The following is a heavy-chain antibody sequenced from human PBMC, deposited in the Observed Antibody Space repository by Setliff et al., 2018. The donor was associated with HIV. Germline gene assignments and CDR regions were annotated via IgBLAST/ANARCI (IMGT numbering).Heavy chain of an antibody. CDR1: GYTLTELS. J-gene: IGHJ3*02. CDR3: ATESRCSSTSWYLTFDI. D-gene: IGHD2-2*01. V-gene: IGHV1-24*01. Sequence: ASVKVSCKVSGYTLTELSMHWVRQAPGKGLEWMGGFDPEDGETIYAQKFQGRVTMTEDTSTDTAYMELSSLRSEDTAVYYCATESRCSSTSWYLTFDIWGQGTMVTVSS. CDR2: FDPEDGET.